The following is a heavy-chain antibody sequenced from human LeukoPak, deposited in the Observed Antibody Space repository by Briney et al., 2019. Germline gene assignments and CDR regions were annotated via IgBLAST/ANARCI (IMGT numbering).Heavy chain of an antibody. J-gene: IGHJ6*02. V-gene: IGHV1-46*01. CDR2: INPSGGST. Sequence: ASVKVSCKASGYTFTSYYMHWVRQAPGQGLEWMGIINPSGGSTSYAQKFQGRVTMTRDTSTSTVYVELSSLRSEDTAVYYCARLSGRDYYYYGMDVWGQGTTVTVSS. CDR1: GYTFTSYY. CDR3: ARLSGRDYYYYGMDV.